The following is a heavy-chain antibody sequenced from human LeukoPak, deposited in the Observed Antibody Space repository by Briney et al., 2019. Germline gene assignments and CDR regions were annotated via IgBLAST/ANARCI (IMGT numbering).Heavy chain of an antibody. Sequence: QPGGSLRLSCAASGFTFIRYAMSWVCQPPGKGLEWVSRISGRGDTANYADSVKGRFTISRDNSRDTLYLQMNSLTSDDTAVYYCTRDTIYAKGDYWGQGTLVTVSS. D-gene: IGHD2/OR15-2a*01. CDR2: ISGRGDTA. CDR1: GFTFIRYA. J-gene: IGHJ4*02. V-gene: IGHV3-23*01. CDR3: TRDTIYAKGDY.